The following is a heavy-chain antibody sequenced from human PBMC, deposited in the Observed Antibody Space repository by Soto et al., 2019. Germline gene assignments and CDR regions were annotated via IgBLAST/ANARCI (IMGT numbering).Heavy chain of an antibody. Sequence: GGSLRLSCAASGFTFSSYAMHWVRQAPGKGLEWVAVISYDGSNKYYADSVKGRFIISRDNSNNPLYLQMHSLTAADTAVYYCAKNGCGGDCYSSVAGNWFDPWGQGTLVTVSS. CDR3: AKNGCGGDCYSSVAGNWFDP. CDR1: GFTFSSYA. J-gene: IGHJ5*02. D-gene: IGHD2-21*02. V-gene: IGHV3-30-3*01. CDR2: ISYDGSNK.